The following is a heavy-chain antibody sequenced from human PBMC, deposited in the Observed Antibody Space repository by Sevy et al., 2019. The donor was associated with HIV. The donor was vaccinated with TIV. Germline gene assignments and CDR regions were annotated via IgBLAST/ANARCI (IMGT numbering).Heavy chain of an antibody. Sequence: SETLSLTCAVYGGSFSGYYWSWIRQPPGKGLEWIGEINHSGSTNYNPSLKSRVTISVDTSKNQFSLKLSYVTAADTAVYYCARGYCSGGSCYSLYYYYYYGMDVWGQGTTVTVSS. V-gene: IGHV4-34*01. CDR1: GGSFSGYY. D-gene: IGHD2-15*01. CDR2: INHSGST. J-gene: IGHJ6*02. CDR3: ARGYCSGGSCYSLYYYYYYGMDV.